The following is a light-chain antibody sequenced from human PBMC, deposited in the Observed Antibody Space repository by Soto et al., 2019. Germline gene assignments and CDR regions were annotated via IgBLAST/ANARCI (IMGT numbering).Light chain of an antibody. CDR1: QSVDSW. Sequence: DIQMTQSPSTLSSSVGHRVTITCLASQSVDSWLAWYQQKPGEDPKLLIYKTYTLKSGVPSRFSGSGSDTEFTLTISSLHPTDFGTYYSQQFNSYSWTFGQGTKVDIK. CDR3: QQFNSYSWT. V-gene: IGKV1-5*03. J-gene: IGKJ1*01. CDR2: KTY.